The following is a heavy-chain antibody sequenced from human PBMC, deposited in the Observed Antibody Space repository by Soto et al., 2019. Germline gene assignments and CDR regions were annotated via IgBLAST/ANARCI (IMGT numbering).Heavy chain of an antibody. CDR1: GFTFSSYW. Sequence: PGGSLRLSCAASGFTFSSYWMSWVRQAPGKGLEWVANIKQDGSEKYYVDSVKGRFTISRDNAKNSLYLQMNSQRAEDTAVYYCARDEKYRGWFGELLSPYYYYYYMDVWGKGTTVTVSS. J-gene: IGHJ6*03. CDR2: IKQDGSEK. D-gene: IGHD3-10*01. CDR3: ARDEKYRGWFGELLSPYYYYYYMDV. V-gene: IGHV3-7*01.